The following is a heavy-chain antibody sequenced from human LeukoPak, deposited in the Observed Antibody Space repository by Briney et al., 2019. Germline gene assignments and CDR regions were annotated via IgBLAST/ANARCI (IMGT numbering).Heavy chain of an antibody. J-gene: IGHJ5*02. D-gene: IGHD3-10*01. CDR1: GGSISSSSYY. CDR3: ARVITMVRGVIIRRVRWWFDP. Sequence: PSETLSLTCTVSGGSISSSSYYWGWIRQPPGKGLEWIGSIYYSGSTYYNPSLKSRVTISVDTSKNQFSLKLSSVTAADTAVYYCARVITMVRGVIIRRVRWWFDPWGQGTLVTVSS. CDR2: IYYSGST. V-gene: IGHV4-39*07.